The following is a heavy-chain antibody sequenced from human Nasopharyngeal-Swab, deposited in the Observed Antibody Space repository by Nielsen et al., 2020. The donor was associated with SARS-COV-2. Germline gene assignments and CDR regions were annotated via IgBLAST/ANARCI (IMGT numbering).Heavy chain of an antibody. J-gene: IGHJ4*02. D-gene: IGHD6-13*01. Sequence: GGSLRLSCAASGFTFSDYYMSWIRQAPGKGLEWVSYISSSGSTIYYADSVKGRFTISRDNAKNSLYLQMNSLRAEDTAVFYCVRLSIAAAGVDFWGQGTLVTVSS. CDR3: VRLSIAAAGVDF. V-gene: IGHV3-11*04. CDR2: ISSSGSTI. CDR1: GFTFSDYY.